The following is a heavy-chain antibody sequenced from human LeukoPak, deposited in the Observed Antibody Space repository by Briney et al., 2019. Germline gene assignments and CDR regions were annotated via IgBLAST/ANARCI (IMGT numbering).Heavy chain of an antibody. Sequence: PGGSLRLSCAASGFTFSSYAMSWVCQAPGKGLEWVSAISGSGGSTYYADSVKGRFTIFRDNSKNTLYLQMNSLRAEDTAVYYCAKDFNYYYYGMDVWGQGTTVTVSS. V-gene: IGHV3-23*01. CDR1: GFTFSSYA. J-gene: IGHJ6*02. CDR2: ISGSGGST. CDR3: AKDFNYYYYGMDV.